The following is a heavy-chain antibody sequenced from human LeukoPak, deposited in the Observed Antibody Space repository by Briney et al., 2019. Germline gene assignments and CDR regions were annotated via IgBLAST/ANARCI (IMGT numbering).Heavy chain of an antibody. Sequence: ASVKVSCKASGYTFTIYGIGWVRQATGQGMGWMGWISVYNGNTNYEQKLQGRVTMTTDTSTSTAYMELRSLRSDGTAVYYCARGSKPNYYGSGSYLYWGQGTLVTVSS. CDR1: GYTFTIYG. V-gene: IGHV1-18*04. CDR2: ISVYNGNT. J-gene: IGHJ4*02. D-gene: IGHD3-10*01. CDR3: ARGSKPNYYGSGSYLY.